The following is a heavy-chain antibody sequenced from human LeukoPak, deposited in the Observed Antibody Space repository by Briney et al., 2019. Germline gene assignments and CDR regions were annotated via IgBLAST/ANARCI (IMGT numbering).Heavy chain of an antibody. CDR2: ISGSGGST. J-gene: IGHJ4*02. CDR1: GFTFSSYA. D-gene: IGHD6-19*01. V-gene: IGHV3-23*01. CDR3: ARDLGIAVAGTDC. Sequence: PGGSLRLSCAASGFTFSSYAMSWVRQAPGKGLEWVSAISGSGGSTYYADSVKGRFTISRDNSKNTLYLQMNSLRAEDTAVYYCARDLGIAVAGTDCWGQGTLVTVSS.